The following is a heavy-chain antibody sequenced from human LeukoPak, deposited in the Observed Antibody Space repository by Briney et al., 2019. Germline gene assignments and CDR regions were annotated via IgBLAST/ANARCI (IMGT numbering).Heavy chain of an antibody. CDR3: TSDTVDTALGIDY. D-gene: IGHD5-18*01. CDR1: GFTFSSYG. J-gene: IGHJ4*02. Sequence: GGSLRLSCAASGFTFSSYGMHWVRQAPGKELVWVSRISRDGRTTNYADSVKDRFTISRDNANNTLYLQMNSLRAEDTAVYYCTSDTVDTALGIDYWGQGILVTVSS. CDR2: ISRDGRTT. V-gene: IGHV3-74*01.